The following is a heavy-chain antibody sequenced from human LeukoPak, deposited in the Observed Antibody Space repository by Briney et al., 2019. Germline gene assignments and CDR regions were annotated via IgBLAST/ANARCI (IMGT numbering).Heavy chain of an antibody. J-gene: IGHJ3*02. Sequence: GGSLRLSCAASGFTFSSYGMSWVRQAPGKGLEWVSAISGSGGSTYYADSVKGRFTISRDNSKNTLYLQMNSLRAEDTAVYYCAKPTSCAVAGTIHDAFDIWGQGTMVTVSS. D-gene: IGHD6-19*01. CDR2: ISGSGGST. V-gene: IGHV3-23*01. CDR3: AKPTSCAVAGTIHDAFDI. CDR1: GFTFSSYG.